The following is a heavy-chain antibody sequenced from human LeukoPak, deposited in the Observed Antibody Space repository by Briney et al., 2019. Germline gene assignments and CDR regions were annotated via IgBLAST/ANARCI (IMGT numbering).Heavy chain of an antibody. J-gene: IGHJ4*02. CDR2: IYYSGST. Sequence: SETLSLTCTVSGGSISSYYWSWIRQPPGKGLEWIGFIYYSGSTNYNPSLKSRVTISVDTSKNQFSLKVRSVTPADTAVYYCARMGRLIAAAGTGFDYWGQGTLVTVSS. V-gene: IGHV4-59*01. CDR1: GGSISSYY. D-gene: IGHD6-13*01. CDR3: ARMGRLIAAAGTGFDY.